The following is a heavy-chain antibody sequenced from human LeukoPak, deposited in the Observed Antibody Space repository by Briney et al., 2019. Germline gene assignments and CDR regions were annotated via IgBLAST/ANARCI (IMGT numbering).Heavy chain of an antibody. J-gene: IGHJ3*02. CDR3: AKDRASLDAFDI. CDR2: IYSGGST. V-gene: IGHV3-53*01. Sequence: PGGSLRLSCAASGFTVSSNYMSWVRQAPGQGLEWVSVIYSGGSTYYPDSVKGRFTISRDNSKNTLYLQMNSLRAEDTAIYYCAKDRASLDAFDIWGQGTMVTVSS. CDR1: GFTVSSNY.